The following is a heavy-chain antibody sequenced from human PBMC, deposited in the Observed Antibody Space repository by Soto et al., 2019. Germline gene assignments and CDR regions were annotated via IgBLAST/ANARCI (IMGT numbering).Heavy chain of an antibody. CDR2: INPSGGST. CDR3: ARALTTGYYYYGMDV. J-gene: IGHJ6*02. V-gene: IGHV1-46*01. Sequence: ASVKVSCKASGYTFTSYYMHWVRQAPGQGLEWMGIINPSGGSTSYAQKFQGRVTMTRDTSTSTVYMELSSLRSEDTAVYYCARALTTGYYYYGMDVWGQGTTVTVSS. CDR1: GYTFTSYY. D-gene: IGHD4-17*01.